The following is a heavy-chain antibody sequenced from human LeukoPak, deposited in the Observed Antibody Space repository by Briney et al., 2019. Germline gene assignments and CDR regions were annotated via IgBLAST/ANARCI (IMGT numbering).Heavy chain of an antibody. D-gene: IGHD3-3*01. J-gene: IGHJ4*02. Sequence: PSETLSLTCTVSGGSISSSSYYWGWIRQPPGKGLEWIGSIYYSGSTYYNPSLKSRVTISVDTSKNQFSLKLSSVTAADTAVYYCARDPYYDFWSGYYTWSYWDYWGQGTLVTVSS. CDR3: ARDPYYDFWSGYYTWSYWDY. CDR1: GGSISSSSYY. CDR2: IYYSGST. V-gene: IGHV4-39*07.